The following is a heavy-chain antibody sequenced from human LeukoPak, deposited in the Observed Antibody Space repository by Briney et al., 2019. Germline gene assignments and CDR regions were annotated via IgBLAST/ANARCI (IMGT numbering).Heavy chain of an antibody. D-gene: IGHD4-23*01. CDR2: IIPILNIT. Sequence: GASVKVSCEASGVTFSTYAFSWVRQAPGQGLEWMGRIIPILNITIYAQKFQGKLTITADKSTTTAYMELSSLRSEDTAVYYCARDGYGGNPGAYWGQGTLVTVSS. CDR3: ARDGYGGNPGAY. CDR1: GVTFSTYA. J-gene: IGHJ4*02. V-gene: IGHV1-69*04.